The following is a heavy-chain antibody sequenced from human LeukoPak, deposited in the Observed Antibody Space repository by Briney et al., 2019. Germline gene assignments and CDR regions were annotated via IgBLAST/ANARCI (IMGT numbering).Heavy chain of an antibody. V-gene: IGHV3-21*01. CDR3: ARENDQGFDY. CDR1: GFTFSNYA. J-gene: IGHJ4*02. D-gene: IGHD3-16*01. CDR2: FGTRSSSI. Sequence: GGSLRLSCAASGFTFSNYAMNWVRQAPGKGLGWVSSFGTRSSSIYYAHSVTGRFIVSRDNAKNSLFLQMNSLRAEDTAVYYCARENDQGFDYWGQGTLVTVSS.